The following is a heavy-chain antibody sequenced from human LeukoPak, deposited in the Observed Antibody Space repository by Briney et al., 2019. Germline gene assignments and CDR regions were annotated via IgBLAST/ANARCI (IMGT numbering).Heavy chain of an antibody. D-gene: IGHD2-15*01. V-gene: IGHV4-59*01. Sequence: SETLSLTYTVSGGSISSYYWSWIRQPPGKGLAWIGYIYYSGSTNYNPSLKSRVTISVDTSKNQFSLKLSSVPAADTAVYYCARAPSGRLYYYYYMDVWGKGTTVTVSS. J-gene: IGHJ6*03. CDR1: GGSISSYY. CDR3: ARAPSGRLYYYYYMDV. CDR2: IYYSGST.